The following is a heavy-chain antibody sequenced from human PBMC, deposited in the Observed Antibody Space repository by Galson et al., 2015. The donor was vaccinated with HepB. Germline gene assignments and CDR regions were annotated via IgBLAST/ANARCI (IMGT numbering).Heavy chain of an antibody. Sequence: SLRLSCAASGFTFSSYSMNWVRQAPGKGLEWVSSISSSSSYIYYADSVKSRFTISRDNAKNSLYLQMNSLRAEDTAVYYCARDLDPYYYGSGSFYYYGMDVWGQGTTVTVSS. D-gene: IGHD3-10*01. CDR3: ARDLDPYYYGSGSFYYYGMDV. V-gene: IGHV3-21*01. CDR1: GFTFSSYS. CDR2: ISSSSSYI. J-gene: IGHJ6*02.